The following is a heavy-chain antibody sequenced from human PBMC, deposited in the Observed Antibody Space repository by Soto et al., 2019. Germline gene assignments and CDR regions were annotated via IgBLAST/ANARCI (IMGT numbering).Heavy chain of an antibody. Sequence: SETLSLTCAVYGGSFSGYYWSWIRQPPGKGLEWIGEINHSGSTNYNPSLKSRVTISVDTSKNEFSLRLSSVTAADTAVYYCARLNGYCVSTNCHGYYGVDVWGQGTTVTVSS. J-gene: IGHJ6*02. CDR3: ARLNGYCVSTNCHGYYGVDV. D-gene: IGHD2-2*03. CDR2: INHSGST. CDR1: GGSFSGYY. V-gene: IGHV4-34*01.